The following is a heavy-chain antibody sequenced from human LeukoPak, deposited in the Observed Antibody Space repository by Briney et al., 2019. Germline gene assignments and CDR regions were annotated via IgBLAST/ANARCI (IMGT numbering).Heavy chain of an antibody. D-gene: IGHD6-13*01. Sequence: GASVKVSCKASGYIFTTYAMHWVRQAPGQRLEWMGWINAGNGNTKYSQKFQGRVTITRDTSASTVYMELSSLTSEDTAVYYCARDIDRVFNWFDPWGQGTLVTVS. CDR3: ARDIDRVFNWFDP. CDR2: INAGNGNT. V-gene: IGHV1-3*01. J-gene: IGHJ5*02. CDR1: GYIFTTYA.